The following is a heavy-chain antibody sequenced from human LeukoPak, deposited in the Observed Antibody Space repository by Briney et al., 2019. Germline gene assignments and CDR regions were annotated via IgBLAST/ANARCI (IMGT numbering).Heavy chain of an antibody. J-gene: IGHJ4*02. D-gene: IGHD2-15*01. CDR3: AKEVVAARRPHISSDY. CDR1: GFTFSSYA. Sequence: GVLRPSCAASGFTFSSYAMSWVRQAPGKGLEWVSAISGSGGSTYYADSVKGRFTISRDNSKNTLYLQMNSLRAEDTAVYYCAKEVVAARRPHISSDYWGQGTLVTVSS. CDR2: ISGSGGST. V-gene: IGHV3-23*01.